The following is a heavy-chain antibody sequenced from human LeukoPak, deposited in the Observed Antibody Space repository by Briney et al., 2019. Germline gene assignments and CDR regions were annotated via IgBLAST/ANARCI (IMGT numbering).Heavy chain of an antibody. V-gene: IGHV4-4*02. CDR2: IYHSGST. CDR3: ARLWGPVCSGGSCYSERLQDGMDV. CDR1: GGSISSSNW. Sequence: SGTLSLTCAVSGGSISSSNWWSWVRQPPGKGLEWIGEIYHSGSTNYNPSLKSRVTISVDKSKNQFSLKLSSVTAADTAVYYCARLWGPVCSGGSCYSERLQDGMDVWGQGTTVTVSS. J-gene: IGHJ6*02. D-gene: IGHD2-15*01.